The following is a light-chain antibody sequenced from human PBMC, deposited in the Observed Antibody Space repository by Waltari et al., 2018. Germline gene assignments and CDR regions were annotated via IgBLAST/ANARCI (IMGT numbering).Light chain of an antibody. CDR3: ATWDGRVNGVL. Sequence: QSVLTQAPSVSGTPGQRVTISCSGTNYNIGSGPVNWYQQVPGMSPKLLIYSNDRRPSGVPDRFSGSKSGTSASLAISGLQSEDEADYYCATWDGRVNGVLFGGGTKVTVL. CDR2: SND. V-gene: IGLV1-44*01. CDR1: NYNIGSGP. J-gene: IGLJ2*01.